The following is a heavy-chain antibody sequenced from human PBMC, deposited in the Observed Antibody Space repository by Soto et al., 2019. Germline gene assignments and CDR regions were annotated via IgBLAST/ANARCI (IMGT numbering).Heavy chain of an antibody. Sequence: GGSLRLSCAASGFTVSSNYMSWVRQAPGKGLEWVSVIYSGGSTYYADSVKGRFTISRDNSKNTLYLQMNSLRAEDTAVYCCARQVMESSGPIDYWGQGTLVTVS. CDR1: GFTVSSNY. V-gene: IGHV3-66*04. J-gene: IGHJ4*02. CDR3: ARQVMESSGPIDY. CDR2: IYSGGST. D-gene: IGHD6-19*01.